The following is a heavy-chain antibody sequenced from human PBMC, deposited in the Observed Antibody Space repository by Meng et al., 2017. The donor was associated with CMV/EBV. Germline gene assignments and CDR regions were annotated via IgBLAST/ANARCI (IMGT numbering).Heavy chain of an antibody. Sequence: QVQLVQSGAEVKKPGASVKVSCKASGYTFTGYYMHWVRQAPGQGLEWMGWINPNSGGTNYAQKFQGWVTMTRDTSTSTAYMELSSLRSEDTAVYYCARDLRIVGATTSGWFDPWGQGTLVTVSS. D-gene: IGHD1-26*01. CDR2: INPNSGGT. CDR1: GYTFTGYY. J-gene: IGHJ5*02. V-gene: IGHV1-2*04. CDR3: ARDLRIVGATTSGWFDP.